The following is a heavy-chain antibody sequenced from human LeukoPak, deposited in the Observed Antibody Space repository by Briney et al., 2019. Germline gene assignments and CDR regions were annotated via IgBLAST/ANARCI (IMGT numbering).Heavy chain of an antibody. V-gene: IGHV3-33*01. J-gene: IGHJ4*02. Sequence: GGSLRLSCAASGFTFSSYGMHWVRQAPGKGLEWVAVIWYDESNKYYADSVKGRFTISRDNSKNTLYLQMNSLRAEDTAVYYCARDKSDYDILTGYTYYFDYWGQGTLVTVSS. D-gene: IGHD3-9*01. CDR1: GFTFSSYG. CDR2: IWYDESNK. CDR3: ARDKSDYDILTGYTYYFDY.